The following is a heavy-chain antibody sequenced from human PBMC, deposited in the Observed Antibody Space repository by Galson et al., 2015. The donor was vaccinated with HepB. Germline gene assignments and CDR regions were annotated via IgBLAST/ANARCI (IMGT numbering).Heavy chain of an antibody. D-gene: IGHD4-17*01. V-gene: IGHV1-46*01. CDR3: ARELAQPTVTTSNWFDP. J-gene: IGHJ5*02. Sequence: SVKVSCKASGYTFTSYYMHWVRQAPGQGLEWMGIINPSGGSTSYAQKFQGRVTMTRDTSTSTVYMELSSLRSEDTAVYYCARELAQPTVTTSNWFDPWGQGTLVTVSS. CDR2: INPSGGST. CDR1: GYTFTSYY.